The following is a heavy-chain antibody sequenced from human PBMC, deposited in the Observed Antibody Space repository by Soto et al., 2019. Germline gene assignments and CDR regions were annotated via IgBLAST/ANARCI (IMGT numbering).Heavy chain of an antibody. D-gene: IGHD1-7*01. V-gene: IGHV3-30-3*01. Sequence: QVQLVESGGGVVQPGRSLRLSCAASGFTFSSYAMHWVRQAPGKGLEWVALISYDGSNKYYADSVKGRFTISRDKSKNTLYLQMNSLRPEDTAVYHCARDQGGTTLYYHGMDVWGQGTTVTVSS. CDR3: ARDQGGTTLYYHGMDV. CDR1: GFTFSSYA. J-gene: IGHJ6*02. CDR2: ISYDGSNK.